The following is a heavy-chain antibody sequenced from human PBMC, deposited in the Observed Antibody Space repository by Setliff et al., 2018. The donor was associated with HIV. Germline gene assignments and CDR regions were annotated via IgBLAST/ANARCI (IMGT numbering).Heavy chain of an antibody. CDR2: INTSGTT. J-gene: IGHJ5*02. CDR1: GGSISSATYY. D-gene: IGHD1-1*01. CDR3: ARDFKRYNSPRRFDP. V-gene: IGHV4-61*02. Sequence: PSETLSLTCSVSGGSISSATYYWNWIRQPAGKALEWIGRINTSGTTIYSPSLKSRVTISLEKSNNQFSLKLSSVTAADTAVYYCARDFKRYNSPRRFDPWGQGILVTVSS.